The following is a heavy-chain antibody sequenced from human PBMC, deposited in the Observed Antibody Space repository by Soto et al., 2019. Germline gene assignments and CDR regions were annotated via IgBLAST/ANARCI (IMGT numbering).Heavy chain of an antibody. J-gene: IGHJ6*02. Sequence: GASVKVSCKASGYTFTSYAMHWVRQAPGQRLEWMGWINAGNGNTKYSQKFQGRVTITRDTSASTAYMELSSLRSEDTAVYYCASGSSQGVEYYYGMDVWGQGTTVTVSS. CDR2: INAGNGNT. D-gene: IGHD6-13*01. V-gene: IGHV1-3*01. CDR1: GYTFTSYA. CDR3: ASGSSQGVEYYYGMDV.